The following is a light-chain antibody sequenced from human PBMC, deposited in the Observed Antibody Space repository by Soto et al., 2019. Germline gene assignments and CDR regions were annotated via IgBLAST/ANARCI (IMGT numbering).Light chain of an antibody. CDR2: DVH. V-gene: IGLV2-14*03. Sequence: QSALTQPASVSGSPGQSITISCTGTSSDVGYYNYVSWYQQHPGKAPKLMIYDVHYRPSGVSDRFSGSKSGNTASLTLSGLQAEDEADYYCSSYTSSSTLVFGTGNKLTVL. CDR3: SSYTSSSTLV. J-gene: IGLJ1*01. CDR1: SSDVGYYNY.